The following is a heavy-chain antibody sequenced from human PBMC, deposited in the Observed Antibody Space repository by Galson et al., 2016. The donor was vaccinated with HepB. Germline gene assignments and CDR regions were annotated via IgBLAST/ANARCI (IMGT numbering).Heavy chain of an antibody. J-gene: IGHJ1*01. V-gene: IGHV3-48*03. Sequence: SLRLSCAASGFSFSNYEMNWVRQAPGKGLEWVAYISGGGETTYYADSVRGRFTISRDNARDSVFLQMTHLRVEDTARYYCARDALGTWDLTTWGQGTLVSVSS. CDR3: ARDALGTWDLTT. D-gene: IGHD1-26*01. CDR2: ISGGGETT. CDR1: GFSFSNYE.